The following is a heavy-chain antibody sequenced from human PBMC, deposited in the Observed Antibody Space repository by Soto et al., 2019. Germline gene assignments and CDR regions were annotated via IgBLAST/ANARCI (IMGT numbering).Heavy chain of an antibody. J-gene: IGHJ5*02. CDR2: ISAYNGNT. D-gene: IGHD4-4*01. CDR1: GYTFASYG. Sequence: ASVKVSCKASGYTFASYGISWVRQAPGQGLEWMGWISAYNGNTNYAQKLQGRVTMTTDTSTSTAYMELRSLRSDDTAVYYCARHSNYSNPLGFAPWGQGTLVTVSS. CDR3: ARHSNYSNPLGFAP. V-gene: IGHV1-18*01.